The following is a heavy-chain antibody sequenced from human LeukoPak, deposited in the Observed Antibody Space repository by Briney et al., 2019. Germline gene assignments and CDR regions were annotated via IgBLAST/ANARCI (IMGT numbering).Heavy chain of an antibody. D-gene: IGHD3-10*01. CDR1: GGTFRNYA. CDR3: ATGLWFGKYLDV. Sequence: GSSVKVSCKASGGTFRNYAISWVRQAPGQGLEWMGGIIPIFGTADYAQKFQGRVTMTEDTSTDTAYMELSSLRSEDTAVYYCATGLWFGKYLDVWGKGTTVTISS. J-gene: IGHJ6*04. V-gene: IGHV1-69*06. CDR2: IIPIFGTA.